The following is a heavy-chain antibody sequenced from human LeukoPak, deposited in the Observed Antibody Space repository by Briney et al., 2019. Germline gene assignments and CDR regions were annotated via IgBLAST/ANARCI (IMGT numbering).Heavy chain of an antibody. V-gene: IGHV1-69*13. J-gene: IGHJ1*01. D-gene: IGHD1-1*01. CDR1: GGPFTNYA. CDR3: ASTKMETGTTVYFLY. Sequence: GASVKVSCKASGGPFTNYAINWVRQAPGQGPEWMGGIIPIFRTTKYTQKYQGRVTITADESTNTAYMELRSLRVEDTAVYYCASTKMETGTTVYFLYWGQGTLVTVYS. CDR2: IIPIFRTT.